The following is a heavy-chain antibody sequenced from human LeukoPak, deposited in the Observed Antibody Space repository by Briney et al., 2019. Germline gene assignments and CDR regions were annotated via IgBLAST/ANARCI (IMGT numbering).Heavy chain of an antibody. CDR3: ARKVKWLVRLNWFDP. Sequence: SETLSLTCAVYGGSFSGYYWSWIRQPPGKGLEWIGEINHSGSTNYNPSLKSRVTISVDTSKNQFSLKLSSVTAADTAVYYCARKVKWLVRLNWFDPWGQGTLVSVSS. J-gene: IGHJ5*02. V-gene: IGHV4-34*01. D-gene: IGHD6-19*01. CDR1: GGSFSGYY. CDR2: INHSGST.